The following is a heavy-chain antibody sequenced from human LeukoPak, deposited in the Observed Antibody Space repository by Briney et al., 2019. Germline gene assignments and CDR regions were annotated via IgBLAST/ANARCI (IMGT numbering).Heavy chain of an antibody. V-gene: IGHV1-8*03. CDR1: GYTFTSYD. CDR3: ARGLSGSHYFYYYYMDV. J-gene: IGHJ6*03. Sequence: GASVKVSCKASGYTFTSYDINWVRQATGQGLEWMGWMNPNSGNTGYAQKFQGRVTITRNTSISTAYMELSSLRSEDTAVYYCARGLSGSHYFYYYYMDVWGKGTTVTVSS. D-gene: IGHD1-26*01. CDR2: MNPNSGNT.